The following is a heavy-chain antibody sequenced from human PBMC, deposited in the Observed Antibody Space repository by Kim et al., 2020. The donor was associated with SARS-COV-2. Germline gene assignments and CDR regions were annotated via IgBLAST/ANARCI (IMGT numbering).Heavy chain of an antibody. D-gene: IGHD2-21*02. CDR3: AREGEGGVVVTTQYGMDV. Sequence: ASVKVSCKASGYTFTSYYMHWVRQAPGQGLEWMGIINPSGGSTSYAQKFQGRVTMTRDTSTSTAYMELSSLRSDDTAVYYCAREGEGGVVVTTQYGMDVWGQGTTVTVS. CDR1: GYTFTSYY. CDR2: INPSGGST. J-gene: IGHJ6*02. V-gene: IGHV1-46*01.